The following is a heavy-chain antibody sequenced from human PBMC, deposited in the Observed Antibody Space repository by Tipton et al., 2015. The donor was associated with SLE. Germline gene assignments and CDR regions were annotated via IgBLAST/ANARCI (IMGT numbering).Heavy chain of an antibody. J-gene: IGHJ1*01. D-gene: IGHD6-6*01. CDR3: VEYPISPVPFRH. CDR1: GGSISSGGYY. V-gene: IGHV4-31*09. Sequence: TLSLTCTVSGGSISSGGYYWSWIRQHPGKGLEWIGYIYYSGSTYYNPSLKSRVSMSLDMSKNQFSLRLNSVTAADTAMHFCVEYPISPVPFRHWGQGTLVTMSS. CDR2: IYYSGST.